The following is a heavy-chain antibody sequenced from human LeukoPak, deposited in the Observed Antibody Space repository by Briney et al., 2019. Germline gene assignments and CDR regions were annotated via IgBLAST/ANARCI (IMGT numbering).Heavy chain of an antibody. CDR3: AMVAATHPGRDAFDI. V-gene: IGHV1-46*01. Sequence: ASVKVSCKASGYTFTSYYMHWVRQAPGQGLEWMGIINPSGGSTSYAQKFQGRVTMTRDMSTSTVYMELSSLRSEDTAVYYCAMVAATHPGRDAFDIWGQGTMVTVSS. D-gene: IGHD2-15*01. CDR1: GYTFTSYY. CDR2: INPSGGST. J-gene: IGHJ3*02.